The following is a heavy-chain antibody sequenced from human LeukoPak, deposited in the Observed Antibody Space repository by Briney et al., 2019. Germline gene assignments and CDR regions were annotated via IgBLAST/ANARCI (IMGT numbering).Heavy chain of an antibody. J-gene: IGHJ4*02. CDR3: ARTFWDYGDYGADY. Sequence: SVKVSCKASGGTFSSYAISWVRQAPGQGLEWMGRIIPIFDTANYAQKFQGRVTITTDESTSTAYMELSSLRSEDTAVYYCARTFWDYGDYGADYWGQGTLVTVSS. V-gene: IGHV1-69*05. D-gene: IGHD4-17*01. CDR2: IIPIFDTA. CDR1: GGTFSSYA.